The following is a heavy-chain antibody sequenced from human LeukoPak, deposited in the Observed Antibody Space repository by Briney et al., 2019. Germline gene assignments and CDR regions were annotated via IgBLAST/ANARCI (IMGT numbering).Heavy chain of an antibody. CDR3: AKGPAMVRGTFDP. CDR1: GFTFSSYG. V-gene: IGHV3-23*01. J-gene: IGHJ5*02. CDR2: ISGSGGST. Sequence: GGSLRLSCAASGFTFSSYGMSWVRQAPGKGLEWVSAISGSGGSTYYADSVKGRFTISRDYSKNTLYLQMNSLRTEETAVYYCAKGPAMVRGTFDPWGQGTLVTVSS. D-gene: IGHD3-10*01.